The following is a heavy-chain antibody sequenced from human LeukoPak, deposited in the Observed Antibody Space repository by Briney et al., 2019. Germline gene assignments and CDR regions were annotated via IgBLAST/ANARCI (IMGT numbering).Heavy chain of an antibody. J-gene: IGHJ4*02. CDR1: GFTLSSYA. CDR3: ARAKEVVVPAAILDY. CDR2: ISVSGNT. V-gene: IGHV3-23*01. D-gene: IGHD2-2*01. Sequence: GGSLRLSCAASGFTLSSYAMSWVRQGPGKGLEWVSAISVSGNTYHADSVKGRFTISRDSSKNTLYLQMNSLRAEDTAVYYCARAKEVVVPAAILDYWGQGTLVTVSS.